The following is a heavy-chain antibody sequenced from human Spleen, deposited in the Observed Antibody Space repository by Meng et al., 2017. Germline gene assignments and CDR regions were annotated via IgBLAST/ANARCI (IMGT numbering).Heavy chain of an antibody. CDR3: ATGAAAADH. Sequence: EGQVVESGGGLVKPGGSLRLSCVASGFSFTDAWMSWVRQAPGKGLEWVGRIKSNSDGGTTDYAAPVKGRFTISRDDSKNTLYLQMNSLITEDTAAYFCATGAAAADHWGQGTLVTVSS. CDR1: GFSFTDAW. V-gene: IGHV3-15*01. J-gene: IGHJ4*02. D-gene: IGHD6-13*01. CDR2: IKSNSDGGTT.